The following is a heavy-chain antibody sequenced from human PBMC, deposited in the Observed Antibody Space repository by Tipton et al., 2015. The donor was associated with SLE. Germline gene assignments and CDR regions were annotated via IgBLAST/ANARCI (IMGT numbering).Heavy chain of an antibody. Sequence: TLSLTCTVSGGSISSSSYYWGWIRQPPGKGLEWIGSIYYSVSTYYNPSLTSRVTISVDTSKNQFSLKLSSVTAADTAVYYCARDDADDLISDSSGVPGDCWGQGTLVTVSS. CDR3: ARDDADDLISDSSGVPGDC. J-gene: IGHJ4*02. CDR1: GGSISSSSYY. CDR2: IYYSVST. D-gene: IGHD3-22*01. V-gene: IGHV4-39*07.